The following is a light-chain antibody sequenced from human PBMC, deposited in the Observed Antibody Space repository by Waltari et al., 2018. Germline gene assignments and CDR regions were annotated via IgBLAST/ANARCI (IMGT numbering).Light chain of an antibody. CDR3: QQYGSSPWT. J-gene: IGKJ1*01. CDR1: QSVSSSY. Sequence: EIVLTQSPGTLSLSPGERATLSCRASQSVSSSYIAWYQQKPGQAPRVLIHGASNRATAIPDRFSGSGSGTDFTLTISRLEPEDFAVYYCQQYGSSPWTFGQGTKVEIK. V-gene: IGKV3-20*01. CDR2: GAS.